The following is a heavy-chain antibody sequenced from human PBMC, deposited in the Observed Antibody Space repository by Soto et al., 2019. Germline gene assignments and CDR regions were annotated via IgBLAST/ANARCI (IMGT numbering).Heavy chain of an antibody. CDR1: GGSINTYY. J-gene: IGHJ4*02. Sequence: QVHLQESGPGLVRPSETLSLTCSVSGGSINTYYWSWIRQPPGKELEWIGFIYSSGNTHYNPSLKSRVTISVDTSNNQFSLRLSSVTAADTAVYFCARDRGPTSYFDYWGQGALVTVSS. D-gene: IGHD3-10*01. CDR3: ARDRGPTSYFDY. CDR2: IYSSGNT. V-gene: IGHV4-59*01.